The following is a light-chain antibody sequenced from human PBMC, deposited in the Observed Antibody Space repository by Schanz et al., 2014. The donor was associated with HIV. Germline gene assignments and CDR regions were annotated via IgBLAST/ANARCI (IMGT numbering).Light chain of an antibody. Sequence: QSVLTQPPSVSGAPGQRVTISCTGSSSNIGAGYDVHWYQQLPGTAPKLLVYGNDNRPSGVPDRFSGSKSGTSASLAITGLQPEDEADYYCISYTSDTVLFGGGTKLTVL. CDR2: GND. J-gene: IGLJ2*01. CDR3: ISYTSDTVL. CDR1: SSNIGAGYD. V-gene: IGLV1-40*01.